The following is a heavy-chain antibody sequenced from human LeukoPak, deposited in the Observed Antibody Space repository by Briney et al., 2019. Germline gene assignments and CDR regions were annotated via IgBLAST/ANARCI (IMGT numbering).Heavy chain of an antibody. CDR1: GFTFSSYE. D-gene: IGHD2-15*01. Sequence: PGGSLGLSCAASGFTFSSYEMNWVRQAPGKGLEWVSYISSSGSTIYYADSVKGRFTISRDNAKNSLYLQMNSLRAEDTAVYYCARDSTVVAAFDYWGQGTLVTVSS. CDR2: ISSSGSTI. V-gene: IGHV3-48*03. J-gene: IGHJ4*02. CDR3: ARDSTVVAAFDY.